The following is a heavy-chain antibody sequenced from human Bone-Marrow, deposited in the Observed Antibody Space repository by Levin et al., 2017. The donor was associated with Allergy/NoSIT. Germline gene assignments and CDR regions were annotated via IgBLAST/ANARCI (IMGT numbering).Heavy chain of an antibody. CDR1: GFTFSRFN. V-gene: IGHV3-48*04. J-gene: IGHJ4*02. Sequence: QSGGSLRLSCAASGFTFSRFNMNWVRQAPGKGLEWVSYISSGSSTIYYADSVKGRFTISRDNAKNSLYLQMNSLRTEDTAVYHCATDGFGEFFFDYWGQGTLVTVSS. CDR2: ISSGSSTI. CDR3: ATDGFGEFFFDY. D-gene: IGHD3-10*01.